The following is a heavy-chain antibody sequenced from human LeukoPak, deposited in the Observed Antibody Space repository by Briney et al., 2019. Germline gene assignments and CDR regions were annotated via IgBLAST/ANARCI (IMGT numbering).Heavy chain of an antibody. Sequence: PSETLSLTCTVSGGSISSSSYYWGWIRQPPGKGLEWIGSIYYSGSTYYNPSLKSRVTISVDTSKNQFSLKLSSVTAADTAVYYCARDYHDYVWGSYRFDYWGQGTLVTVSS. D-gene: IGHD3-16*02. CDR2: IYYSGST. CDR1: GGSISSSSYY. V-gene: IGHV4-39*07. CDR3: ARDYHDYVWGSYRFDY. J-gene: IGHJ4*02.